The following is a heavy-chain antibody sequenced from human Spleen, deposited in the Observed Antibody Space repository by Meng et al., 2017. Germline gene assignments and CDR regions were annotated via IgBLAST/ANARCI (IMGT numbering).Heavy chain of an antibody. Sequence: QVQLVQSGAEVKKPGASVKVSCKASGYTYTDYQTDWVRQAPGQGLEWMGWIHPSGHPTYAQKFQGRVTMTIDTSTTTASMELRSLRSDDSALYYCVKYSSDWSLDSWGQGTLVTVSS. CDR2: IHPSGHP. V-gene: IGHV1-18*01. CDR3: VKYSSDWSLDS. D-gene: IGHD6-19*01. J-gene: IGHJ4*02. CDR1: GYTYTDYQ.